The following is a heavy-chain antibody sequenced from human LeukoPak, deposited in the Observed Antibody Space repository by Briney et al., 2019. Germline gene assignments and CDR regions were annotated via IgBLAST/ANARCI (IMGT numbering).Heavy chain of an antibody. CDR2: IYYSGST. CDR3: ARGRSRSPLWFDP. CDR1: GGSISSYY. Sequence: SETLSLTCTVSGGSISSYYWSWIRQPPGKGLEWSGDIYYSGSTNYNPSLKSRVTISVDTSKNQFSLKLSSVTAADTAVYYCARGRSRSPLWFDPWGQGTLVTVSS. J-gene: IGHJ5*02. V-gene: IGHV4-59*01.